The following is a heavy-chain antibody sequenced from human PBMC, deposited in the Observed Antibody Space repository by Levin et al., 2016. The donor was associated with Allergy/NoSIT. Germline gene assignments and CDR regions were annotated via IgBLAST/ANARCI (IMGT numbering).Heavy chain of an antibody. V-gene: IGHV3-30*18. CDR2: ISNNGTNK. Sequence: GGSLRLSCTASGFAFTTFGMHWVRQAPGKGLEWVAGISNNGTNKLYADSLKGRFTISRDNSRNTVYLQMNGLRSDDTAVYFCANAGQHGDFEDYWGQGTLVTVAS. J-gene: IGHJ4*02. D-gene: IGHD4-17*01. CDR1: GFAFTTFG. CDR3: ANAGQHGDFEDY.